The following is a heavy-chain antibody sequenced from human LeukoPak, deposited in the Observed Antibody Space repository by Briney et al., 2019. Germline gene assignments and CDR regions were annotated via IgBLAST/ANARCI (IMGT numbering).Heavy chain of an antibody. CDR3: ARSTIEVAGTFLDY. CDR1: GFTFSSYA. D-gene: IGHD6-19*01. V-gene: IGHV3-30-3*01. Sequence: GGSLRLSCAASGFTFSSYAMHWVRQAPGKGLEWVAVISYDGSNKYYADSVKGRFTISRDNSKNTLYLQMNSLRAEDTAVYYCARSTIEVAGTFLDYWGQGTLVIVSS. J-gene: IGHJ4*02. CDR2: ISYDGSNK.